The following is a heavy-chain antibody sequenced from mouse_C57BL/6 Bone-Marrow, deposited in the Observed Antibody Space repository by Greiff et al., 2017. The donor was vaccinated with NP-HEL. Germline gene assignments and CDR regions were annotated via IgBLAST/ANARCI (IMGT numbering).Heavy chain of an antibody. CDR3: ARDGWDDFDV. CDR1: GFTFSSYA. Sequence: EVMLVESGGGLVKPGGSLKLSCAASGFTFSSYAMSWVRQTPEKRLEWVATISDGGSYTYYPDNVKGRVTISRDNAKNNLYLQMGHLKSEDTAMCYCARDGWDDFDVWGTGTTVTVSS. D-gene: IGHD4-1*01. CDR2: ISDGGSYT. V-gene: IGHV5-4*01. J-gene: IGHJ1*03.